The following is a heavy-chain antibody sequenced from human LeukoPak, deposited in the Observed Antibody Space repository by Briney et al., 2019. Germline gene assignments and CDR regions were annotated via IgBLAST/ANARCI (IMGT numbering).Heavy chain of an antibody. CDR1: GGSFSGYY. J-gene: IGHJ4*02. CDR2: INHSGRT. D-gene: IGHD6-19*01. CDR3: ARGPVALDY. V-gene: IGHV4-34*01. Sequence: SETLSLTCAVYGGSFSGYYWSWIRQPPGKGLEWIGEINHSGRTNYNPSLKSRVTISVDTSKNQFSLKLSSVTAADTAVYYCARGPVALDYWGQGTLVTVSS.